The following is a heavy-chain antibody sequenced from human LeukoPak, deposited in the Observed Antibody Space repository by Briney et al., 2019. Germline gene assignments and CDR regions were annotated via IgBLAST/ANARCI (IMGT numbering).Heavy chain of an antibody. J-gene: IGHJ4*02. V-gene: IGHV3-23*01. Sequence: GGSLRLSCVASGFTFSSYTMSWVRQAPGKGLEWVSAISGSGGSTYYADSVKGRFTISRDNSKNTLYLQLNSLRAEDTAVYYCARDSTYYYDSGSSGPHYFDNWGQGTLVTVSS. CDR3: ARDSTYYYDSGSSGPHYFDN. D-gene: IGHD3-10*01. CDR1: GFTFSSYT. CDR2: ISGSGGST.